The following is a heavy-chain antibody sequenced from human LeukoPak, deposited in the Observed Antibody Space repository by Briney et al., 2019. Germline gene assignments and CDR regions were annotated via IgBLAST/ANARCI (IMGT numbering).Heavy chain of an antibody. Sequence: ASVKVSCKASGYTFTSYGISWVRQAPGQGLEWLGWISTYSVNTNYAQQLQGRVTMTTDTSTSTAYMELRSLRSDDTAVYYCARDRRDYVWGSHFDYWGQGTLVTVSS. J-gene: IGHJ4*02. V-gene: IGHV1-18*01. CDR3: ARDRRDYVWGSHFDY. D-gene: IGHD3-16*01. CDR2: ISTYSVNT. CDR1: GYTFTSYG.